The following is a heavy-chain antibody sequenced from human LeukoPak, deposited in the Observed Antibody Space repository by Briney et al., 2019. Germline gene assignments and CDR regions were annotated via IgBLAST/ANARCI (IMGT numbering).Heavy chain of an antibody. CDR2: FDPEDGET. Sequence: GASVKVSCKVSGYTLTELSMHWVRQAPGKGLEWMGGFDPEDGETIYAPKFQGRVTMTEDTSTDTAYMELSSLKTEDTAVYYCTGNYYGSGSYADLDYWGQGTLVTVSS. CDR3: TGNYYGSGSYADLDY. D-gene: IGHD3-10*01. CDR1: GYTLTELS. V-gene: IGHV1-24*01. J-gene: IGHJ4*02.